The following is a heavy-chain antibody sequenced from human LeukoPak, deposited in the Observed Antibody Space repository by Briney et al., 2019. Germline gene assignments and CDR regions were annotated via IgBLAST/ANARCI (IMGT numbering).Heavy chain of an antibody. Sequence: GGSLRLSCAASGFPFSSYGMHWVRQAPGKGLEWVAAISNDGNNKFYADSVKGRFTISRDNPKNALYLQMNSRRAEDTAVYHCARAGPSSSWHQFDYWGQGTLVTVPS. D-gene: IGHD6-13*01. CDR3: ARAGPSSSWHQFDY. J-gene: IGHJ4*02. CDR1: GFPFSSYG. V-gene: IGHV3-30*03. CDR2: ISNDGNNK.